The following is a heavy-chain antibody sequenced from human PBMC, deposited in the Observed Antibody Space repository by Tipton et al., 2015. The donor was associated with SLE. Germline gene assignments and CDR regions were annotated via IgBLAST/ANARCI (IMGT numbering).Heavy chain of an antibody. D-gene: IGHD2-15*01. J-gene: IGHJ5*02. V-gene: IGHV3-30*04. CDR3: ARRRNYGFCSGGGYPGGSFAT. CDR1: GFTFSSYA. CDR2: ISYDGSNK. Sequence: SLRLSCAASGFTFSSYAMHWVRQAPGKGLEWVAVISYDGSNKYYADSVKGRFTISRDNSKNTLYLQMNSLRAEDTAVYYCARRRNYGFCSGGGYPGGSFATWGRGTLVTVSS.